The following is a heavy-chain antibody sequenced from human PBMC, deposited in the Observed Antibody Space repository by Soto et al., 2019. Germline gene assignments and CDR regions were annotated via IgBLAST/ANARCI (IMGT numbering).Heavy chain of an antibody. Sequence: EVQLLESGGGLVQPGGSLRLSCATSGFMFNSYGMSWVRLAPGKGLEWVSSVSSSGGTTDYADSVKGRFTISRDTSRNTLNLQMNSLRAEDTAVYYCAKAVYGYWYFDLWGRGTLVTVSS. CDR2: VSSSGGTT. CDR1: GFMFNSYG. J-gene: IGHJ2*01. D-gene: IGHD3-10*01. V-gene: IGHV3-23*01. CDR3: AKAVYGYWYFDL.